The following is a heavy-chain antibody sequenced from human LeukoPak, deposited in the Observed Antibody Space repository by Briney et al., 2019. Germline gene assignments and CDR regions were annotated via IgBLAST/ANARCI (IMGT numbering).Heavy chain of an antibody. J-gene: IGHJ3*02. V-gene: IGHV4-30-4*01. D-gene: IGHD2-15*01. CDR1: GGSISSGVYY. Sequence: SQTLSLTCTVSGGSISSGVYYWSWIRQPPGKGLEWIGYIYYSGSTYYNPSLKSRVTISVDTSKNQFSLKLSSVTAAHTAVYYCARDLLPESNAFDIWGQGTMVTVSS. CDR3: ARDLLPESNAFDI. CDR2: IYYSGST.